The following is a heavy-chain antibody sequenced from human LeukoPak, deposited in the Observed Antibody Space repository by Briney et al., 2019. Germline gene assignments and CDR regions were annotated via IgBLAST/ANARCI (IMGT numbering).Heavy chain of an antibody. CDR3: ARLYYDSRGYYWFDR. J-gene: IGHJ5*02. CDR2: IYHSGST. Sequence: SETLSLTCTVSGGSIISTSFYWGWIRQPPGKGLAWLGSIYHSGSTYENPSLKSRVTISVDRSKNQFSLKLSSVTAADTAVYYCARLYYDSRGYYWFDRWGQGTLVTVSS. V-gene: IGHV4-39*01. D-gene: IGHD3-22*01. CDR1: GGSIISTSFY.